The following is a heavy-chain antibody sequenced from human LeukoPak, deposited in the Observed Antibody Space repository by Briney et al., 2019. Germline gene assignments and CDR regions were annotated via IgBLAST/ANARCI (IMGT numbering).Heavy chain of an antibody. J-gene: IGHJ4*02. V-gene: IGHV1-2*02. Sequence: GAPVKVSCKASGYTFTGYYMHWVRQAPGQGLEWMGWINPNSGGTNYAQKFQGRVTMTRDTSISTAYMELSRLRSDDTAVYYCARDFRQSAAPSDYWGQGTLVTVSS. CDR3: ARDFRQSAAPSDY. CDR1: GYTFTGYY. D-gene: IGHD2-15*01. CDR2: INPNSGGT.